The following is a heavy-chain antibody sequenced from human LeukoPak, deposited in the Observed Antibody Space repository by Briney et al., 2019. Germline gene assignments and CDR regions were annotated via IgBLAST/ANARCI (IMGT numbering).Heavy chain of an antibody. Sequence: PGRSLRLSCAASGFTFSNYGMHWVRKAPGKGLEWVALISYDGTNKFYADSVKGRFTISRDNSKNTLSLQMNSLRAEDTAVYYCAKDRGTAVAGTNWFDPWGQGTLVTVSS. CDR3: AKDRGTAVAGTNWFDP. CDR1: GFTFSNYG. CDR2: ISYDGTNK. V-gene: IGHV3-30*18. J-gene: IGHJ5*02. D-gene: IGHD6-19*01.